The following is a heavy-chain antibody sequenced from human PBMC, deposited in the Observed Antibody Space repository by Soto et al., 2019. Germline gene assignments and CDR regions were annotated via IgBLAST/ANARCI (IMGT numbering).Heavy chain of an antibody. CDR2: ISYDGSNK. J-gene: IGHJ6*02. CDR3: ASRPDYYGMDV. Sequence: QVQLVESGGGVVQPGRSLRLSCAASGFTFSSYAMHWVRQAPGKGLEWVAVISYDGSNKYYADSVKGRFTISRDNSKNTLYLQMNSLRAEDTAVYYCASRPDYYGMDVWGQGTTVTVSS. CDR1: GFTFSSYA. V-gene: IGHV3-30-3*01.